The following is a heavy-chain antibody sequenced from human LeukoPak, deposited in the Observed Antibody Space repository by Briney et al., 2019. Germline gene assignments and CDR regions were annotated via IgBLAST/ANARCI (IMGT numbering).Heavy chain of an antibody. CDR3: ARVSSGVYFDY. Sequence: SETLSLTCTVSGGSISSYYWSWIRQPPGKGLELIGYIYYSGSTDYNPSLKSRVTISVDTSKNQFSLKLSSVTAADTAVYYCARVSSGVYFDYWGQGTLVTVSS. D-gene: IGHD2-15*01. V-gene: IGHV4-59*01. CDR2: IYYSGST. J-gene: IGHJ4*02. CDR1: GGSISSYY.